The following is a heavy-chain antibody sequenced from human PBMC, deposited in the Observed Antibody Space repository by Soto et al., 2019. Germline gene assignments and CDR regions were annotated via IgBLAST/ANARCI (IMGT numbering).Heavy chain of an antibody. J-gene: IGHJ3*02. CDR2: INSGGSRI. CDR1: GFTFSSYE. D-gene: IGHD5-18*01. Sequence: GGSLRLSFAASGFTFSSYEMDWVRQVPGKGLEWVAYINSGGSRIYYVDSVKGRLTISIDDARNSLYLQMNSLRAEETAVYYCANEKSIPNSGYDAXDIWVQGTMVTXS. V-gene: IGHV3-48*03. CDR3: ANEKSIPNSGYDAXDI.